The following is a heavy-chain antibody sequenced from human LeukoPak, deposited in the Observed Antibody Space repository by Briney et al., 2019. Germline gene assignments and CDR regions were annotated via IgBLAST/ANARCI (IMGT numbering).Heavy chain of an antibody. CDR3: VRHQYYYGAGSYYVFDS. V-gene: IGHV4-61*02. J-gene: IGHJ5*01. D-gene: IGHD3-10*01. CDR1: GGSISSGSYS. CDR2: ISTSGST. Sequence: TSQTLSLTCTVSGGSISSGSYSWSWIRQPAGKGLEWIGRISTSGSTNYNPSLKSRVTISLDTSKNQFSLKLTSVTAADTAVYYCVRHQYYYGAGSYYVFDSWGQGTLVTVSS.